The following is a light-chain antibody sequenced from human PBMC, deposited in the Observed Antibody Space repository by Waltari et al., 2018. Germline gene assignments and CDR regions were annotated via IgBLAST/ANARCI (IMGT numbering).Light chain of an antibody. CDR2: RAS. CDR1: QRVGSIS. Sequence: EIVLTQSPGTASLSPGERVTLSCRASQRVGSISLAGYQQKPGQAPRLVIYRASRMAPGIPDRFSGSGSGTDFSLTISRLEPEDFAVYYCQQHGTLPATFGQGTKVEIK. V-gene: IGKV3-20*01. CDR3: QQHGTLPAT. J-gene: IGKJ1*01.